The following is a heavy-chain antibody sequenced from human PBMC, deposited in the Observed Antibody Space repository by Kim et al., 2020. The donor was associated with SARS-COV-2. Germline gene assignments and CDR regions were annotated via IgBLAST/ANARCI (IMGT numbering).Heavy chain of an antibody. D-gene: IGHD3-9*01. J-gene: IGHJ5*02. V-gene: IGHV4-39*01. CDR3: ARLWIRYFDWLGGEGRNWFDP. CDR2: IYYSGST. Sequence: SETLSLTCTVSGGSISSSSYYWGWIRQPPGKGLEWIGSIYYSGSTYYNPSLKSRVTISVDTSKNQFSLKLSSVTAADTAVYYCARLWIRYFDWLGGEGRNWFDPWGQGTLVTVSS. CDR1: GGSISSSSYY.